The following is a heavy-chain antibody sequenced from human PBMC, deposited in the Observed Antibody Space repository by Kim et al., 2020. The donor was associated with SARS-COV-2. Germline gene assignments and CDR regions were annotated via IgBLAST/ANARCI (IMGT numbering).Heavy chain of an antibody. J-gene: IGHJ3*02. Sequence: GGSLRLSCAASGFTFSTYWMSWVRQAPGKGLEWVASIKQDGSEKYYVDSVKGRFTISRDNDQNSLYLQMSSLRTEDTAVYYCAKDLKTGSGGYYRPDAFDIWGQGTMVTVSS. D-gene: IGHD3-10*01. CDR1: GFTFSTYW. CDR3: AKDLKTGSGGYYRPDAFDI. V-gene: IGHV3-7*01. CDR2: IKQDGSEK.